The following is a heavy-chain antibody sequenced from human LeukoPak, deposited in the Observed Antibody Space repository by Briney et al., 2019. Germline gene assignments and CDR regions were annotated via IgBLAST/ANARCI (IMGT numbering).Heavy chain of an antibody. V-gene: IGHV3-21*01. J-gene: IGHJ4*02. CDR2: ISSSSTFI. CDR3: ARDRSVAGTVDY. D-gene: IGHD6-19*01. CDR1: GFSFSSYS. Sequence: GGSLRLSCAASGFSFSSYSMNWVRQAPGKGLEWVSSISSSSTFISYADSVKGRFTISRDNAKNSLYQQMNSLTAEDTAVYYCARDRSVAGTVDYWGQGTLVTVSS.